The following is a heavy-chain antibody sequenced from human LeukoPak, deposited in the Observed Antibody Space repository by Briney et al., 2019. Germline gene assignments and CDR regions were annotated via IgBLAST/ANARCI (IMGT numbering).Heavy chain of an antibody. CDR2: IIPILGIA. D-gene: IGHD3-22*01. J-gene: IGHJ4*02. V-gene: IGHV1-69*02. CDR1: GYTFTGYY. CDR3: ATTPHYYYDSSAVISRDY. Sequence: SVKVSCKASGYTFTGYYMHWVRQAPGQGLEWMGRIIPILGIANYAQKFQGRVTITADKSTSTAYMELSSLRSEDTAVYYCATTPHYYYDSSAVISRDYWGQGTLVTVSS.